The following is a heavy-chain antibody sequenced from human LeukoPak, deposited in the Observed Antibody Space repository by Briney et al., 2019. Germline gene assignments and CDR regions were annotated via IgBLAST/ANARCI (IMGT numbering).Heavy chain of an antibody. CDR2: ISYDGDIK. J-gene: IGHJ4*02. Sequence: GGSLRLSCAASGFSFSTYAMHWVRQAPGKGLEWVAIISYDGDIKYYADSVKGRFTISRDNSKNTLYLQMNSLRAEDTAVYYCARDRDYFDYWGQGTLVTVSS. CDR1: GFSFSTYA. CDR3: ARDRDYFDY. D-gene: IGHD3-10*01. V-gene: IGHV3-30-3*01.